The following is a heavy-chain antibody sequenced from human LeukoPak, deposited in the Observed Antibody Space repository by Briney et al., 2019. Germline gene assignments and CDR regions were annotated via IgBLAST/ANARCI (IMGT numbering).Heavy chain of an antibody. CDR3: AKVGFYYDSSGYYATYYFDY. V-gene: IGHV3-23*01. CDR2: ISGSGGST. CDR1: GFTFSSYA. Sequence: PGGSLRLSCAASGFTFSSYAMSWVRQAPGKGLEWVSDISGSGGSTYYADSVKGRFTISRDNSKNTLYLQMNSLRAEDTAVYYCAKVGFYYDSSGYYATYYFDYWGQGTLVTVSS. D-gene: IGHD3-22*01. J-gene: IGHJ4*02.